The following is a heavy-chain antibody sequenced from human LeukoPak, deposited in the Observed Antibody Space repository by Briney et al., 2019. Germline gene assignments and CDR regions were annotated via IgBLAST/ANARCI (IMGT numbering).Heavy chain of an antibody. CDR3: ARTRYYYNSRSYGAPYYFDY. CDR2: INHSGST. Sequence: SETLSLTCAVYGVSFSGYYWSWLRQPPGKGLEWIGEINHSGSTNYNPSLKSRVTISVDTSKNQFSLKLSSVTAADTAVYYCARTRYYYNSRSYGAPYYFDYWGQGTLVTVSS. J-gene: IGHJ4*02. CDR1: GVSFSGYY. D-gene: IGHD3-10*01. V-gene: IGHV4-34*01.